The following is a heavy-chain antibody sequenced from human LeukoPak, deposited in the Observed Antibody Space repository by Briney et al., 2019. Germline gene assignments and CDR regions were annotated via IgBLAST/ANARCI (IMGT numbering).Heavy chain of an antibody. Sequence: ASVKVSCKASGYTFTSYAMHWVRQAPGQRLEWMGWINAGNGNTKYSQKFQGRVTITRDTSASTAYMELSSLRSEDTAVYYRARGPYSSGWSPTYFDYWGQGTLVTVSS. D-gene: IGHD6-19*01. CDR1: GYTFTSYA. CDR3: ARGPYSSGWSPTYFDY. J-gene: IGHJ4*02. V-gene: IGHV1-3*01. CDR2: INAGNGNT.